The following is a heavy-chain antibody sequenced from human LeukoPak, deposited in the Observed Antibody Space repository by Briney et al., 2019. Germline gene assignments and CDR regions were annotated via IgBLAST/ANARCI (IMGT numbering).Heavy chain of an antibody. D-gene: IGHD6-19*01. J-gene: IGHJ4*02. CDR3: AKERTGGWPFDY. V-gene: IGHV3-23*01. CDR2: ISGSRGTT. Sequence: PGGSLRLSCAASGXTFSSYAMSWVRQAPGKGLEWVSGISGSRGTTYYADSVKGRLTISRDNSKDTLYLQMNSLRADDTAVYYCAKERTGGWPFDYWGQGTLVTVSS. CDR1: GXTFSSYA.